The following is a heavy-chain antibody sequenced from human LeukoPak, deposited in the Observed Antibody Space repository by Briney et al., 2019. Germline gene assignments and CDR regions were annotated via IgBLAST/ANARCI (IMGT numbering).Heavy chain of an antibody. Sequence: SQTLSLTCTVSGASITNNAYYWAWLRQPPGKGLEWIGSIYYIRSIHYNPSLKSRLTISVDTSKNQFSLKLSSVTAADTAVYYCARNETTGLQRTPYYHSYVDVWGKGTTVTVSS. CDR1: GASITNNAYY. CDR3: ARNETTGLQRTPYYHSYVDV. V-gene: IGHV4-39*01. CDR2: IYYIRSI. J-gene: IGHJ6*03. D-gene: IGHD4-11*01.